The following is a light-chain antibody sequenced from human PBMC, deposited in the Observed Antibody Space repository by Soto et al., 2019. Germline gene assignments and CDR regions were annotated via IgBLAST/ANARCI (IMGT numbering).Light chain of an antibody. V-gene: IGKV3-20*01. J-gene: IGKJ2*01. Sequence: IVLTQSPATLSLSPGDRATLSCRASQSVDRSYLAWFQQKPGQAPRLLIHGASTWATGIPGRFSGSGSGTDFTLTISRLEPEDFAVYFCQQYGFSSYTFGQGTKLSIK. CDR1: QSVDRSY. CDR3: QQYGFSSYT. CDR2: GAS.